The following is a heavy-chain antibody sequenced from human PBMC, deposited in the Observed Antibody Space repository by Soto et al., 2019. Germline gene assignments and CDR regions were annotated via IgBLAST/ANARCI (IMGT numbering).Heavy chain of an antibody. V-gene: IGHV3-21*01. Sequence: EVQLVESGGGLVKPGGSLRLSCATSGFTFTNYIMNWVRQAPGKGLEWVSSISSGGSYIYYADSVKGRFTISRDNDKNSLYLQMNSLGAEDTAVFYCVRPYDYFDRSGYRHEAFDIWGQGALVTVSS. J-gene: IGHJ3*02. CDR2: ISSGGSYI. CDR1: GFTFTNYI. CDR3: VRPYDYFDRSGYRHEAFDI. D-gene: IGHD3-22*01.